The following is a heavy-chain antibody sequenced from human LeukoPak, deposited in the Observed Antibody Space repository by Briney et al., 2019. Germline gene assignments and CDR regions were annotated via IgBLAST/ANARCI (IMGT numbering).Heavy chain of an antibody. D-gene: IGHD3-10*02. CDR2: ISSSSSYI. V-gene: IGHV3-21*04. CDR1: GFTFSSYS. CDR3: ATSVRGGIHLFDY. Sequence: GGSLRLSCAASGFTFSSYSMNWVRQAPGKGLEWVSSISSSSSYIYYADSVKGRFTISRDNAKNSLYLQMNSLRAEDTAVYYCATSVRGGIHLFDYWGQGTLVTVSS. J-gene: IGHJ4*02.